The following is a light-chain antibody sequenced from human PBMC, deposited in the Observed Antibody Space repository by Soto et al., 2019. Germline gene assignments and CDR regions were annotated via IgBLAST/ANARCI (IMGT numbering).Light chain of an antibody. V-gene: IGKV1-5*03. Sequence: DIQMTQSPSTLSGSVGDRVTITCRASQTISSWLAWYQQKPGKAPKLXXYKASSLENGVPSRFSGSGSGTDFTLPISSLQPEDFANYYGQQYETYSPWTFGQGTKVDIK. CDR2: KAS. CDR3: QQYETYSPWT. CDR1: QTISSW. J-gene: IGKJ1*01.